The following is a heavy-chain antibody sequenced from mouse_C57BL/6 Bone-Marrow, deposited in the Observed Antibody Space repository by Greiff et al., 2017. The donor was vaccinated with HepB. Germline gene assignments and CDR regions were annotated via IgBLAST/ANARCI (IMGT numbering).Heavy chain of an antibody. V-gene: IGHV3-6*01. CDR1: GYSITSGYY. CDR3: ASTTVVAKGFDY. J-gene: IGHJ2*01. CDR2: ISYDGSN. Sequence: EVQRVESGPGLVKPSQSLSLTCSVTGYSITSGYYWNWIRQFPGNKLEWMGYISYDGSNNYNPSLKNRISITRDTSKNQFFLKLNSVTTEDTATYYCASTTVVAKGFDYWGQGTTLTVSS. D-gene: IGHD1-1*01.